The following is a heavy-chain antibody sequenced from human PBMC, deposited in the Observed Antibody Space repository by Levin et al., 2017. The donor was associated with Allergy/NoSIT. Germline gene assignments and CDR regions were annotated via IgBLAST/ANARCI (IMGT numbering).Heavy chain of an antibody. CDR1: GGTFSSYA. CDR2: IIPIFGTA. D-gene: IGHD3-16*01. Sequence: GASVKVSCKASGGTFSSYAISWVRQAPGQGLEWMGGIIPIFGTANYAQKFQGRVTITADESTSTAYMELSSLRSEDTAVYYCARVGERYPRPDEYYFDYWGQGTLVTVSS. J-gene: IGHJ4*02. V-gene: IGHV1-69*13. CDR3: ARVGERYPRPDEYYFDY.